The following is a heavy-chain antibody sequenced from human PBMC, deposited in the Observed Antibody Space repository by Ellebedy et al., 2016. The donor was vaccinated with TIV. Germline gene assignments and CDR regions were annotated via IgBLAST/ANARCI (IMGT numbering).Heavy chain of an antibody. V-gene: IGHV3-73*01. CDR2: IRSEAKNYAI. CDR3: ARLGTAMGGYDY. D-gene: IGHD5-18*01. CDR1: GFTFSGSE. Sequence: PGGSLRLSCAASGFTFSGSEMHWVRKASGKGLERVCRIRSEAKNYAIAAAESVNGRFTISRDDSKNTAYLQMNSLKTEDTAVYFCARLGTAMGGYDYWGQGTLVTVSS. J-gene: IGHJ4*02.